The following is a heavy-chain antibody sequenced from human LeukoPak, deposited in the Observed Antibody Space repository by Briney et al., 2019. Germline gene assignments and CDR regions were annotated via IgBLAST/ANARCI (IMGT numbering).Heavy chain of an antibody. D-gene: IGHD4-23*01. CDR1: GYTFSIFY. CDR2: INPSDGST. V-gene: IGHV1-46*01. CDR3: ARRGSYGGISAMDS. Sequence: ASVKVSYKASGYTFSIFYIHWVRQASGQGLEWMGIINPSDGSTSYTQKFQGRVTMTSDTSTSTVYMELSSLRSEDTAVYYCARRGSYGGISAMDSWGQGAQVTVSS. J-gene: IGHJ4*02.